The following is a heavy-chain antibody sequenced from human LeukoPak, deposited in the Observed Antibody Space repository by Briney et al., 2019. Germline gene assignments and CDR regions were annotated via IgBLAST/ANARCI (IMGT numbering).Heavy chain of an antibody. V-gene: IGHV4-59*01. CDR2: IYYSGST. D-gene: IGHD2-2*01. J-gene: IGHJ4*02. CDR3: ARDCSSSSFYDY. CDR1: GGSISSYY. Sequence: SETLSLTCTVSGGSISSYYWSWIRQPPGKGLEWIGYIYYSGSTNYIPSFKSRVTISVDTSKNQFSLRLSSVTAADTALYYCARDCSSSSFYDYWGQGTLVTVSS.